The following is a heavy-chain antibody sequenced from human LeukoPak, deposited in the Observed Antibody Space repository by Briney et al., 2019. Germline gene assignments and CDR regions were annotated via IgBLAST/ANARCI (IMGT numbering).Heavy chain of an antibody. Sequence: PGGSLSLSCAVSGFTFSSCWMSWVRQAPGKRLEWVANIKEDGSKRYYVDSVKGRFTISRDNAKNSLYLQMNSLRAEDTAVYYCASHSDVCHYYWGQGTLVTVSS. J-gene: IGHJ4*02. CDR3: ASHSDVCHYY. CDR2: IKEDGSKR. V-gene: IGHV3-7*01. D-gene: IGHD5/OR15-5a*01. CDR1: GFTFSSCW.